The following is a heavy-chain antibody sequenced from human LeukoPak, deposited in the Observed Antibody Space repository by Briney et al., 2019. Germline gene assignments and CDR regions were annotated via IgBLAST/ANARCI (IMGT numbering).Heavy chain of an antibody. CDR1: GFTFSDYW. CDR3: AKWDYSNTWYMDY. V-gene: IGHV3-7*01. D-gene: IGHD6-13*01. Sequence: PGGSLRLSCAASGFTFSDYWMSWVRQAPGKGLEWVANIKKDGSDKAYLDSVKGRFTVSRDNAKNSLYLQMNNLGADDTAVYYCAKWDYSNTWYMDYWGQGTLVTVSS. J-gene: IGHJ4*01. CDR2: IKKDGSDK.